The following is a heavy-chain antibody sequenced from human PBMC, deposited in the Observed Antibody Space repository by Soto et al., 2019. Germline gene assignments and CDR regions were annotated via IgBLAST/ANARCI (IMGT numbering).Heavy chain of an antibody. CDR2: IYHMGGT. CDR1: VASINSDY. J-gene: IGHJ5*02. V-gene: IGHV4-59*03. D-gene: IGHD1-20*01. Sequence: PSETLSLTCTVSVASINSDYWSCIRQSPGKGLDWIGYIYHMGGTDYNPSLKSRVTISIDKSKNQFSLNLRSVTAADTAVYFCPRLTYKIGLDWFDPWGQETQVTVSS. CDR3: PRLTYKIGLDWFDP.